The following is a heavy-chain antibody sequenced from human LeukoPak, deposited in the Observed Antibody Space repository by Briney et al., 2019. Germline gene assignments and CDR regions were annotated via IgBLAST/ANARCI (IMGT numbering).Heavy chain of an antibody. D-gene: IGHD6-13*01. J-gene: IGHJ4*02. CDR1: GYTFTSYG. Sequence: GASVNVSCEASGYTFTSYGISWGRQAPGHGLEWLGCIDAYNGNTNYAKKLQGRVTMTTDTSTSTAYMELRSLRSDDTAVYYCARIMDSSSWYEGYYFDYWGQGTLATVSS. V-gene: IGHV1-18*01. CDR3: ARIMDSSSWYEGYYFDY. CDR2: IDAYNGNT.